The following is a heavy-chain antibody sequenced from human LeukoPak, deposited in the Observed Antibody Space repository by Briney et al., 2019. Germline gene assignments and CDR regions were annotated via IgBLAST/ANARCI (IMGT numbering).Heavy chain of an antibody. D-gene: IGHD3-3*01. V-gene: IGHV4-34*01. J-gene: IGHJ4*02. Sequence: PSETLSLTCAVYGGSFSGYYWSWIRQPPGKGLEWIGEINHSGSTNYNPSLKSRVTISVDTSKNQFSLKLKSVTAADTAVYYCAREKAYYDFWSGFEWGQGTLVTVSS. CDR1: GGSFSGYY. CDR2: INHSGST. CDR3: AREKAYYDFWSGFE.